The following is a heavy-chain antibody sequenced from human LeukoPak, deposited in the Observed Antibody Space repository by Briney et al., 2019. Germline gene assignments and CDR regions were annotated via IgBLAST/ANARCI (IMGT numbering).Heavy chain of an antibody. CDR1: GYTFTSYD. Sequence: ASVKVSCKASGYTFTSYDINWVRQATGQGLEWMGWMNPNSGNTGYAQKFQGRVTMTRNTSINTAYMELSSLRSEDTAVYYCARGWSKSGGYSYGNWGQGTLVTVSS. CDR3: ARGWSKSGGYSYGN. CDR2: MNPNSGNT. D-gene: IGHD5-18*01. J-gene: IGHJ4*02. V-gene: IGHV1-8*01.